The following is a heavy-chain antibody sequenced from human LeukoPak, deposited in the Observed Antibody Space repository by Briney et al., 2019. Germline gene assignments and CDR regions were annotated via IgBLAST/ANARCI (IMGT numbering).Heavy chain of an antibody. Sequence: GASVKVSCKASGYTFTSYGISWVRQGPGQGLEWMGWISAYNGNTNYAQKLQGRVTMTTDTSTSTAYMELRSLRSDDTAVYYCARDPPYYYDSSGYYYAIFDYWGQGTLVTVSS. CDR2: ISAYNGNT. D-gene: IGHD3-22*01. CDR1: GYTFTSYG. V-gene: IGHV1-18*01. J-gene: IGHJ4*02. CDR3: ARDPPYYYDSSGYYYAIFDY.